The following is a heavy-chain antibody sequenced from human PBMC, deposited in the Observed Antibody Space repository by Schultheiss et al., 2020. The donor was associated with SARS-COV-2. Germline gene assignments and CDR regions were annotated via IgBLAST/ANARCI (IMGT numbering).Heavy chain of an antibody. CDR2: IYYSGST. CDR1: GGSISSSSYY. Sequence: SETLSLTCTVSGGSISSSSYYWGWIRQPPGKGLEWIGSIYYSGSTYYNPSLKSRVTISVDTSKNQFSLKLSSVTAADTAVYYCAGEPGYSSGWYGWDYWGQGTLVTVSS. CDR3: AGEPGYSSGWYGWDY. V-gene: IGHV4-39*02. D-gene: IGHD6-19*01. J-gene: IGHJ4*02.